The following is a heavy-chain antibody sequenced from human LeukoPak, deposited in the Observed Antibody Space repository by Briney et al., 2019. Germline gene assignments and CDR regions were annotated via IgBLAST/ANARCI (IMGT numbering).Heavy chain of an antibody. CDR2: MNPNSGNT. D-gene: IGHD6-19*01. J-gene: IGHJ6*02. CDR1: GYTFTSYD. Sequence: ASVKVSCKASGYTFTSYDINRVRQATGQGLEWMGWMNPNSGNTGYAQKFQGRVTMTRNTSISTAYMELSSLRSEDTAVYYCARGGSSGWYFLYYDYYGMDVWGQGTTVTVSS. CDR3: ARGGSSGWYFLYYDYYGMDV. V-gene: IGHV1-8*01.